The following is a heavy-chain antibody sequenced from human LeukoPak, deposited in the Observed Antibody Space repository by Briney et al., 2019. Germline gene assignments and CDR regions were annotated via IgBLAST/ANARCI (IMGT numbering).Heavy chain of an antibody. J-gene: IGHJ4*02. V-gene: IGHV1-2*02. Sequence: GASVKVSCKASGYTFTCYYMHWVRQAPGQGLEWMGWINPNSGDTKYAQRFQGRVTMTRDTSINTAYLELSRLGSDDTAVYYCARDKYCSGGTCYYLLFDYWGQGTLVTVSS. D-gene: IGHD2-15*01. CDR2: INPNSGDT. CDR3: ARDKYCSGGTCYYLLFDY. CDR1: GYTFTCYY.